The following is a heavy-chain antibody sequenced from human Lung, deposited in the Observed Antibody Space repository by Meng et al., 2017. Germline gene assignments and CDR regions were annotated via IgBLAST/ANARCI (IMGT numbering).Heavy chain of an antibody. CDR1: GFIFSSYS. V-gene: IGHV3-21*01. CDR3: ARDLYYYDNSGPIDY. D-gene: IGHD3-22*01. J-gene: IGHJ4*02. CDR2: FTSSTSYI. Sequence: GRLVEAGGCLVKPGGSLRLSCASSGFIFSSYSLNWVRQAPGKGLEWVSSFTSSTSYIYYADSVKGRFTISRDNAKNSLYLQMSSLRAEDTAVYYCARDLYYYDNSGPIDYWGQGTLVTVSS.